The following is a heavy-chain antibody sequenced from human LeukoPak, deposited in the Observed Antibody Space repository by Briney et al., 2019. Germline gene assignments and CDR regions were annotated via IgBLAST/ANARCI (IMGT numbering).Heavy chain of an antibody. J-gene: IGHJ6*04. V-gene: IGHV4-30-2*01. D-gene: IGHD2-2*01. CDR3: ARSGYCSSTSCYLAYYYGMDV. CDR1: GGSISSGGYS. Sequence: SQTLSLACAVSGGSISSGGYSWSWIRQPPGKALEWIGYIYHSGSTYYNPSLKSRVTISVDRSKNQFSLKLSSVTAADTAVYYCARSGYCSSTSCYLAYYYGMDVWGKGTTVTVSS. CDR2: IYHSGST.